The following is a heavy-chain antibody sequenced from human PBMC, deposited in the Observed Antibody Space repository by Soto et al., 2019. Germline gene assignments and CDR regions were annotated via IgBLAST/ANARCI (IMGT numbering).Heavy chain of an antibody. V-gene: IGHV3-7*01. CDR1: GFTFSSYW. CDR3: AREYYDFWSGYSNYYMDV. CDR2: IKQDGSEK. J-gene: IGHJ6*03. D-gene: IGHD3-3*01. Sequence: EVQLVESGGGLVQPGGSLRLSCAASGFTFSSYWMSWVRQAPGKGLEWVANIKQDGSEKYYVDSVKGRFTISRDNAKNSLYLQMNSLRAEDTAVYYCAREYYDFWSGYSNYYMDVWGKGTTVTVSS.